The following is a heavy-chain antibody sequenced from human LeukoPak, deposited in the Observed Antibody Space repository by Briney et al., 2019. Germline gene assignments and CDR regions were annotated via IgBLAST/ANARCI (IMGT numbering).Heavy chain of an antibody. CDR1: GGSFSGYW. D-gene: IGHD3-9*01. CDR2: INHSGST. V-gene: IGHV4-34*01. CDR3: ARGPTTVYDSLTGYYYFDD. J-gene: IGHJ4*02. Sequence: PSETLSLTSAVYGGSFSGYWWTWIRQPPGKGLEWIGEINHSGSTNYNPTLKSRVTISIDTSKNHFSLKLSSVTAADTAVYYCARGPTTVYDSLTGYYYFDDWGQGTLVTVSS.